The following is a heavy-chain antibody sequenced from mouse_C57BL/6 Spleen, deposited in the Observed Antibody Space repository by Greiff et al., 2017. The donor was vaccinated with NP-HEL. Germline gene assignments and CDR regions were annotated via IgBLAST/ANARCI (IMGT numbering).Heavy chain of an antibody. D-gene: IGHD1-1*01. Sequence: EVKLMESGGGLVKPGGSLKLSCAASGFTFSDYGMHWVRQAPEKGLEWVAYISSGSSTIYYADTVKGRFTISRDNAKNTLFLQMTSLRSEDTAMYYCARPAGGSSSWFAYWGQGTLVTVSA. J-gene: IGHJ3*01. CDR2: ISSGSSTI. CDR3: ARPAGGSSSWFAY. CDR1: GFTFSDYG. V-gene: IGHV5-17*01.